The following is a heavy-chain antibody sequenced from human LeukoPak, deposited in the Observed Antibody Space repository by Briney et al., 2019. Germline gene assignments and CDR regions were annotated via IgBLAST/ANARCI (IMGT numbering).Heavy chain of an antibody. V-gene: IGHV1-69*05. CDR2: IIPIFGTA. D-gene: IGHD3-3*01. Sequence: SVKVSCKASGGTFTSYAISWVRQAPGQGLEWMGGIIPIFGTANYAQKFQGRVTITTDESTSTAYMELSSLRSEDTAVYYCARSLTPYYDFWSGYFDDFRWFDPWGQGTLVTVSS. J-gene: IGHJ5*02. CDR3: ARSLTPYYDFWSGYFDDFRWFDP. CDR1: GGTFTSYA.